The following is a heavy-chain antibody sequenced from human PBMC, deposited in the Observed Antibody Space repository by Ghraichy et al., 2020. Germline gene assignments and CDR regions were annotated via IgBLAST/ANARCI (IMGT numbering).Heavy chain of an antibody. CDR1: GGSINSGAYY. J-gene: IGHJ4*02. CDR3: ARTNIDLVGSSGYFFY. CDR2: IFYSGST. D-gene: IGHD3-22*01. Sequence: SETLSLTCTVSGGSINSGAYYWTWIRQHPGKGLEWIGYIFYSGSTDYNPSLKSRVSISLDTSENQFSLKLSSVTAADTAVYYCARTNIDLVGSSGYFFYWGQGILVTVSS. V-gene: IGHV4-31*03.